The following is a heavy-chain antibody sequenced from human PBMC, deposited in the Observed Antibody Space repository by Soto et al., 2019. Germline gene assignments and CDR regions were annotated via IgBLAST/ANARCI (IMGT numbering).Heavy chain of an antibody. J-gene: IGHJ4*02. CDR2: SKNKADSYTT. D-gene: IGHD3-10*01. Sequence: EVQLVESGGGLVQPGGSLRLSCAASGFTFIDHYMDWVRQAPGKGLEWVGRSKNKADSYTTEYAASVKGRFTISRDGSKNSLFLQMNSLKTEDTAVYYCTVWGSGNDFGAAWGQGILVTVSS. CDR3: TVWGSGNDFGAA. CDR1: GFTFIDHY. V-gene: IGHV3-72*01.